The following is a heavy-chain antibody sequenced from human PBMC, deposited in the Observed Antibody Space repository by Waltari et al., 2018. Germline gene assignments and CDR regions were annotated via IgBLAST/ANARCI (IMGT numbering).Heavy chain of an antibody. CDR2: IYYSGST. CDR1: GGSISSSSYY. Sequence: QLQLQESGPGLVKPSETLSLTCTVSGGSISSSSYYWGWIRQPPGKGLEWIGSIYYSGSTYYNPSLKSRVTISVDTSKNQFSLKLSSVTAADTAVYYCAGRRITKAFDIWGQGTMVTVSS. CDR3: AGRRITKAFDI. J-gene: IGHJ3*02. V-gene: IGHV4-39*01. D-gene: IGHD3-10*01.